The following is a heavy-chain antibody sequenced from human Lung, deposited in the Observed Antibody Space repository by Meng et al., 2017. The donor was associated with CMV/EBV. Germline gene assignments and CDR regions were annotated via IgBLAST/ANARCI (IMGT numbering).Heavy chain of an antibody. Sequence: GESXKISCAASGFTFSSYWMHWVRQAPGKGLVWVSRINSDGSSTSYADSVKGRFTISRDNAKNTLYLQTNSLRAEDTAVYYCARDGAVPAAISHFHHWRQGTLVTVSS. V-gene: IGHV3-74*01. J-gene: IGHJ1*01. CDR3: ARDGAVPAAISHFHH. CDR1: GFTFSSYW. CDR2: INSDGSST. D-gene: IGHD2-2*01.